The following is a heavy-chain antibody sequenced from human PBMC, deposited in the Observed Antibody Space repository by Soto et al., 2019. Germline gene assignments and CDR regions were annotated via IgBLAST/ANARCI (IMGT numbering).Heavy chain of an antibody. CDR3: ARDPGLAARTSYFDY. V-gene: IGHV1-69*13. D-gene: IGHD6-6*01. CDR1: GCTFSSYA. CDR2: IIPIFGTA. J-gene: IGHJ4*02. Sequence: ASVKVSCKASGCTFSSYAISCVRQAPGQVLEWMGGIIPIFGTANYAQKFQGRVTTTADESTSTAYMELSSLRSEDTAVYYCARDPGLAARTSYFDYWGQGTLVTVSS.